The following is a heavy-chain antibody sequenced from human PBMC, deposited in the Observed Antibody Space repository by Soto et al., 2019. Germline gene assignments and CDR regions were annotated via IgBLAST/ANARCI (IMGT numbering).Heavy chain of an antibody. CDR3: SRDRIGRFYAIDV. J-gene: IGHJ6*02. CDR1: GFKFDDYA. D-gene: IGHD2-15*01. CDR2: INCSGEMI. V-gene: IGHV3-9*01. Sequence: DVQLVESGGALVHPGGSLRLSCVASGFKFDDYAIHWVRQVAGKGLEWVSAINCSGEMIAYADSVKGRSTTSRDNAKNYVSFQIKSLRPADAAVYYCSRDRIGRFYAIDVWGQGTTVTVSS.